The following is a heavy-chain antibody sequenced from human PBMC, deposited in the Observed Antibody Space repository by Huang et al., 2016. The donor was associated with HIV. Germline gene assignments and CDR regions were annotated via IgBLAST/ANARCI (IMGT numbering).Heavy chain of an antibody. CDR3: ARNEYFLGRLDF. V-gene: IGHV3-7*01. Sequence: VQLVESGGGLVQPGGSLTLSCAGSEFTLSSYWMTWVRQAPGEGLEGVANRNQDGSDKDYVDSVKGRFTITRDNAKNSLYLQMSGLRAEDTAIYYCARNEYFLGRLDFWGQGALVTVSS. CDR2: RNQDGSDK. J-gene: IGHJ4*02. D-gene: IGHD3-9*01. CDR1: EFTLSSYW.